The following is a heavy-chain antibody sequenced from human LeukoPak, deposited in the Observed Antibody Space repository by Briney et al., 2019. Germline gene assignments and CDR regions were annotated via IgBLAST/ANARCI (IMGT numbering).Heavy chain of an antibody. CDR2: ISSSGSTI. Sequence: PGGSLRLSCAASGFTFSDYYMSWIRQAPGKGLEWVSYISSSGSTIYHADSVKGRFTISRDNAKNSLYLQMNSLRAEDTAVYYCARAPGIAVAGTFRGMDVWGQGTTVTVSS. J-gene: IGHJ6*02. D-gene: IGHD6-19*01. CDR3: ARAPGIAVAGTFRGMDV. CDR1: GFTFSDYY. V-gene: IGHV3-11*01.